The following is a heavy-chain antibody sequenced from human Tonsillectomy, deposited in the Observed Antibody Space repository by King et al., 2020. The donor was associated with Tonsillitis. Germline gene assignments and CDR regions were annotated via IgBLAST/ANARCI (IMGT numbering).Heavy chain of an antibody. CDR2: IKQDGSEK. CDR3: ATYRGIAVAGAGYFYYGMDV. V-gene: IGHV3-7*03. J-gene: IGHJ6*02. Sequence: VQLVESGGDLVQPGGSLRLSCAASGFTFSSYWMSWVRQAPGRGLEWVANIKQDGSEKYYVDSVKGRFTISRDNAKNSLYLQMNSLRAEDTAVYYCATYRGIAVAGAGYFYYGMDVWGQGTTVTVSS. CDR1: GFTFSSYW. D-gene: IGHD6-19*01.